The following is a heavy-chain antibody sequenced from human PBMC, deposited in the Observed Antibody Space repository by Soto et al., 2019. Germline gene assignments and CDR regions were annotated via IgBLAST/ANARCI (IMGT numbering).Heavy chain of an antibody. CDR1: GYTFTTYE. CDR3: ARVMTTVIQAGSPVDD. CDR2: MNPNDGNT. J-gene: IGHJ4*02. V-gene: IGHV1-8*01. Sequence: ASVKVSCKASGYTFTTYEINWVRQATGQGLEWMGRMNPNDGNTGYAQKLQGRVTMTTDTSTSTAYMELRSLRSDDTAVYYCARVMTTVIQAGSPVDDWGQGTLGTVSS. D-gene: IGHD4-17*01.